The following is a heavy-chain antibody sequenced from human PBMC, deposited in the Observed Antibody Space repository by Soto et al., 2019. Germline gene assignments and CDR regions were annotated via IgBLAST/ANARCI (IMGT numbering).Heavy chain of an antibody. CDR1: GFTFSSYA. CDR3: ARDSGSGGNEWFDP. D-gene: IGHD6-19*01. CDR2: TLSDGSNN. J-gene: IGHJ5*02. Sequence: PGGSLRLSCGASGFTFSSYAIHWVRQAPGKGLEWVAVTLSDGSNNFYADSVKGRFTISRDNSKNTVYLQMNSLRPEDAAVYFCARDSGSGGNEWFDPWGQGTLVTVSS. V-gene: IGHV3-30*01.